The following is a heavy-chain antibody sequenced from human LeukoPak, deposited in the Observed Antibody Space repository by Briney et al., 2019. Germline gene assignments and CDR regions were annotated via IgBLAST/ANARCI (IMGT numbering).Heavy chain of an antibody. D-gene: IGHD1-26*01. CDR2: ISSSSSYI. Sequence: GGSLSLSWAPSGFTFSSYSMNWVRQAPGKGLDWVSSISSSSSYIYYADSVKGRFTISRDNAKNSLYLQMNSLRAEDTAVYYCARDPIVGAPHAFDIWGQGTMVTVSS. CDR1: GFTFSSYS. V-gene: IGHV3-21*01. J-gene: IGHJ3*02. CDR3: ARDPIVGAPHAFDI.